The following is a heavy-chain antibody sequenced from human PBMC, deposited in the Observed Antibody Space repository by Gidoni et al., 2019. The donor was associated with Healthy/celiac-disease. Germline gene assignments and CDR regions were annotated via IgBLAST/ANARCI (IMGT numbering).Heavy chain of an antibody. Sequence: QVQLQESGPGLGKPSGTLSLTCAVRGGSISSSNWWSWVRQPPGKGLEWIGEIYHSGSTNYNPSLKSRVTISVDKSKNQFSLKLSSVTAADTAVYYCARDLGGGSGDYPRYGMDVWGQGTTVTVSS. D-gene: IGHD2-15*01. CDR2: IYHSGST. J-gene: IGHJ6*02. CDR3: ARDLGGGSGDYPRYGMDV. V-gene: IGHV4-4*02. CDR1: GGSISSSNW.